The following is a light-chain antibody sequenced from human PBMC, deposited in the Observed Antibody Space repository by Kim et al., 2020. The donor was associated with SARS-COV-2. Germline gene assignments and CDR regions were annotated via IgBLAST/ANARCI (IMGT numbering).Light chain of an antibody. V-gene: IGLV3-21*04. CDR2: YDS. J-gene: IGLJ3*02. Sequence: APGKTARITWGGNNIGSKSVDGYQQKPGQAPVLVIYYDSDRPSGIPERFSGSNSGNTATLTISRVEAGDEADYYCQVWDSSSDHPVFGGGTKLTVL. CDR3: QVWDSSSDHPV. CDR1: NIGSKS.